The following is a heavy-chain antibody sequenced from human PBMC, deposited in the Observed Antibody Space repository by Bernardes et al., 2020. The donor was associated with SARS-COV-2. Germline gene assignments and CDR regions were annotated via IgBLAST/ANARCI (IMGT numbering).Heavy chain of an antibody. D-gene: IGHD1-7*01. V-gene: IGHV4-4*02. CDR2: IHHSGST. Sequence: SETLSLTCAVSGGSISSTNWWSWVRQPPGKGLEWIGEIHHSGSTNYNPSLRSRVTISVDKSKNLFSLKLSSVTAADTAVYYCARVMMELPRYSYYGMDVWGQGTTVTVSS. CDR1: GGSISSTNW. J-gene: IGHJ6*02. CDR3: ARVMMELPRYSYYGMDV.